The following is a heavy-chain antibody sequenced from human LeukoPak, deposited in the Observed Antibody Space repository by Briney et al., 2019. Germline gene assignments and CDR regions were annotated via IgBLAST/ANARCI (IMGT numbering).Heavy chain of an antibody. Sequence: GSLRLSCAASGFTFSSYWMSWIRQPPGKGLEWIGEINHSGSTNYNPSLKSRVTISVDTSKNQFSLKLSSVTAADTAVYYCARGQLRYFDWLLPFDYWGQGTLVTVSS. CDR2: INHSGST. CDR1: GFTFSSYW. V-gene: IGHV4-34*01. CDR3: ARGQLRYFDWLLPFDY. D-gene: IGHD3-9*01. J-gene: IGHJ4*02.